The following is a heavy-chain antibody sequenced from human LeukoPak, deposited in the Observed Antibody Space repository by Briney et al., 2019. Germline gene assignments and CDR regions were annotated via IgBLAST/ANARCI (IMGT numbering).Heavy chain of an antibody. V-gene: IGHV1-8*01. CDR2: MNPNSGNT. Sequence: ASVKVSCKASGYTFTSYDINWVRQATGQGLEWMGWMNPNSGNTDYAQKFQGRVTMTRDTSISTAYMELSRLRSEDTAVYYCARMSYYDSSGDNWFDPWGQGTLVTVSS. CDR1: GYTFTSYD. CDR3: ARMSYYDSSGDNWFDP. D-gene: IGHD3-22*01. J-gene: IGHJ5*02.